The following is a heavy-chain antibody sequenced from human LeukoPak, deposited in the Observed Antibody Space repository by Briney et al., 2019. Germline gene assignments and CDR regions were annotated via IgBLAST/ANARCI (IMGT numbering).Heavy chain of an antibody. V-gene: IGHV3-53*01. Sequence: GGSLRLSCAASGFTVSSNYMSWVRQAPGKGLEWVSVLYSGGGTYYADSVQGRFTISRDNSKNTLYLQMNGLRAEDTAVYYCARVPGGAYYFDYWGQGTLVTVSS. CDR3: ARVPGGAYYFDY. J-gene: IGHJ4*02. CDR2: LYSGGGT. CDR1: GFTVSSNY. D-gene: IGHD3-16*01.